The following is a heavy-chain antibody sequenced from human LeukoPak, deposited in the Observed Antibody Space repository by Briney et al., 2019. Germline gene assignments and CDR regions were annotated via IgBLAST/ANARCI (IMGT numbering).Heavy chain of an antibody. CDR3: ARDVHIYGNAFGV. CDR2: INWNGGTT. D-gene: IGHD1-1*01. J-gene: IGHJ3*01. Sequence: PGGSLRLSCAASGFTFDDYGMTWVRQAPGKGLEWVSGINWNGGTTGYADSVKGRFTISRDNAKNSLHLQMNSLRAEDTAMYYCARDVHIYGNAFGVWGQGTMVTVSS. V-gene: IGHV3-20*04. CDR1: GFTFDDYG.